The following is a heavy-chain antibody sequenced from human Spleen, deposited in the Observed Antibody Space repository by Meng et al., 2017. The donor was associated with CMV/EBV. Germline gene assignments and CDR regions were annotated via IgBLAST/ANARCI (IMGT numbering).Heavy chain of an antibody. Sequence: GESLKISCAASGFTFSSYSMNWVRQAPGKGLEWVSSISSSSSYIYYADSVKGRFTISRDNAKNSLYLQMNSLRAEDTAVYYCARGETGTYYFDYWGQGTLVTVSS. J-gene: IGHJ4*02. V-gene: IGHV3-21*01. CDR2: ISSSSSYI. CDR1: GFTFSSYS. D-gene: IGHD1/OR15-1a*01. CDR3: ARGETGTYYFDY.